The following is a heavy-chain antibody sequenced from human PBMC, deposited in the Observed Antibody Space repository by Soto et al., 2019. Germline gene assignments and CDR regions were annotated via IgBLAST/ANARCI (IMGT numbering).Heavy chain of an antibody. CDR3: ALALGPTTGLDY. Sequence: QVQLQESGPGLLKPSQPLSPTVSVSVASTVSHYHWPWTRHPPGKGLEWMGYIFNSGTTFYNPSLTSRLSISMDTSGNHFSLELRSVTAADTAVYYCALALGPTTGLDYWGQGTLVTVSS. CDR1: VASTVSHYH. J-gene: IGHJ4*02. D-gene: IGHD1-26*01. V-gene: IGHV4-31*02. CDR2: IFNSGTT.